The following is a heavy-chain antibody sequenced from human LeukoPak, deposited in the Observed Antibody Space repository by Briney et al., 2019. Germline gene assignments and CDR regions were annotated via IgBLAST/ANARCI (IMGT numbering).Heavy chain of an antibody. CDR2: ISGSGGST. J-gene: IGHJ6*03. V-gene: IGHV3-23*01. CDR1: GFTFSSYA. CDR3: ARQYGYYDFWSGYYDRGIYYYYYYMDV. D-gene: IGHD3-3*01. Sequence: QPGGSLRLSCAASGFTFSSYAMNWVRQAPGKGLEWVSTISGSGGSTYYADSVKGRFTISRDNSKNTLYLQMSSPRAEDTAVYYCARQYGYYDFWSGYYDRGIYYYYYYMDVWGKGTTVTVSS.